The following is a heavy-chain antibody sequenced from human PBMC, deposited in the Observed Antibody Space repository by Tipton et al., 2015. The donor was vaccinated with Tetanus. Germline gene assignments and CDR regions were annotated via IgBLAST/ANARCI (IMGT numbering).Heavy chain of an antibody. Sequence: TLSLTCSVSGYSVGRGTDYWTWIRQPPGKGLEWIGHVYLSGSTYYNPSLESRLTLSVDESNNRSSLQLKSVTTADTAVYYCARFYCGGACHSPYYNAMDVWGQGTTVTVSS. D-gene: IGHD2-21*02. CDR3: ARFYCGGACHSPYYNAMDV. CDR2: VYLSGST. V-gene: IGHV4-61*01. CDR1: GYSVGRGTDY. J-gene: IGHJ6*02.